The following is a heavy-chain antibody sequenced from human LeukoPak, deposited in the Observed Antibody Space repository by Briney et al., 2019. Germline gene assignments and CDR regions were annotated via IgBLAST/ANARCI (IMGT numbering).Heavy chain of an antibody. CDR2: ITDSSDQR. D-gene: IGHD3-16*02. J-gene: IGHJ4*02. V-gene: IGHV3-23*01. CDR1: GFAFDSFA. Sequence: GGSLRLSCAASGFAFDSFAINWVRQAPGQGLAWVSSITDSSDQRFYADSVKGRFTISRDNSKNTLYLQMNSLRAEDTAVYYCARGFADFVWGSYPSSYWGQGILVTVSS. CDR3: ARGFADFVWGSYPSSY.